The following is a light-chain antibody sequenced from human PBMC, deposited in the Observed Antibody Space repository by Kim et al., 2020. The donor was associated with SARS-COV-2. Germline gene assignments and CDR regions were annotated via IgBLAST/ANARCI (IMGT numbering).Light chain of an antibody. V-gene: IGKV1-5*01. J-gene: IGKJ1*01. CDR3: QQYSNRWT. Sequence: DIQMTQSPSTLSASVGDKVTITCRASQSISGGVAWYQQKPGKAPKLLIYDASSLESGVPSRFSGSGSGTDFTLIVSSLQPDDFATYYCQQYSNRWTFGQGTNVDIK. CDR1: QSISGG. CDR2: DAS.